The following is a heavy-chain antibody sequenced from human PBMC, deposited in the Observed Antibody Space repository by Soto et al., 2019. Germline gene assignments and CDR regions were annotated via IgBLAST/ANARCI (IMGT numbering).Heavy chain of an antibody. Sequence: SVKVSCKASGGTFRRYAASWVRQAPGQGLEWMGGIIPVSGAANYAQKFQGRVTMTANKTTSTAFMEVTSLKSEDTVVYYCLLVDYTRVRGAIHFYYPMDVWGQGTTVTVSS. J-gene: IGHJ6*02. CDR2: IIPVSGAA. V-gene: IGHV1-69*06. CDR1: GGTFRRYA. D-gene: IGHD3-10*01. CDR3: LLVDYTRVRGAIHFYYPMDV.